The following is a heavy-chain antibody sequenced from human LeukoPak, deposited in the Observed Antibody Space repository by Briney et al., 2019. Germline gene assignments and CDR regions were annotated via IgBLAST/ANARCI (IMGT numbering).Heavy chain of an antibody. D-gene: IGHD2-15*01. CDR3: ARDQRYCSGGSCYPDWFDP. V-gene: IGHV1-18*01. CDR1: GYTFINYG. CDR2: ISTYNGNT. Sequence: ASVKVSCKASGYTFINYGITWVRQAPGQGLEWMGWISTYNGNTNYAQKLQGRVTVTTDTSTSTAYMELSRLRSDDTAVYYCARDQRYCSGGSCYPDWFDPWGQGTLVTVSS. J-gene: IGHJ5*02.